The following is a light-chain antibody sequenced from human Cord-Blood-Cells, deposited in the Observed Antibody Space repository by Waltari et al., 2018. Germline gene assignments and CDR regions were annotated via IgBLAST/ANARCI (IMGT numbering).Light chain of an antibody. V-gene: IGLV3-25*03. CDR2: KDS. J-gene: IGLJ3*02. Sequence: YELTQPTSVSVSPVQTARIHCSGAALPTQHAYWYQQKPGHATVLVIYKDSERPSGIPERFSSSSSGTTVTLTISGVQAEDEADYYCQSADSSGTYWVFGGGTKLTVL. CDR3: QSADSSGTYWV. CDR1: ALPTQH.